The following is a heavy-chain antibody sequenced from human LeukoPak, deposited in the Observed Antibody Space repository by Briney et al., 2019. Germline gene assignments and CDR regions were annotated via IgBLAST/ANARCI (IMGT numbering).Heavy chain of an antibody. D-gene: IGHD2-2*01. Sequence: SETLSLTCAVYGGSFSGYYWSWIRQPPGKGLEWIGEINHSGSTNYNPSLKSRVTISVDTSKNQFSLKLSSVTAADTAVYYCARVYSSSTSWRSGFGELLDYWGQGTLVTVSS. CDR3: ARVYSSSTSWRSGFGELLDY. V-gene: IGHV4-34*01. CDR2: INHSGST. J-gene: IGHJ4*02. CDR1: GGSFSGYY.